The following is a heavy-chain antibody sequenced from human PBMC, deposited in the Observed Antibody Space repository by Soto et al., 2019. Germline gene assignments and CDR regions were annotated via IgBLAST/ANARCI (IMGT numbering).Heavy chain of an antibody. D-gene: IGHD3-9*01. CDR3: ARSILTGNKPYYYYGMDV. CDR1: GGTFSSYA. CDR2: IIPIFGTA. Sequence: ASVKVSCKASGGTFSSYAISWVRQAPGQGLEWMGGIIPIFGTANYAQKFQGRVTITADESTSTAYMELSSLRSEDTAVYYCARSILTGNKPYYYYGMDVWGQGTTVTVSS. V-gene: IGHV1-69*13. J-gene: IGHJ6*02.